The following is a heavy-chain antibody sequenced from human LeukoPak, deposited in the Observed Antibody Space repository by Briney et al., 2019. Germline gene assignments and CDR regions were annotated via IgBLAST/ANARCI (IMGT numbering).Heavy chain of an antibody. CDR1: GLSFSDCA. D-gene: IGHD2-2*01. J-gene: IGHJ4*02. CDR2: ISRDDETI. Sequence: GGSLRLSCAASGLSFSDCAMNWVRQAPGKGLEWVSYISRDDETIYYADSVKGRFTISRDSARNSVYLQTNSLRAEDTAVYYCARGPYAGGHYFDYWGQGTLATVSS. CDR3: ARGPYAGGHYFDY. V-gene: IGHV3-48*04.